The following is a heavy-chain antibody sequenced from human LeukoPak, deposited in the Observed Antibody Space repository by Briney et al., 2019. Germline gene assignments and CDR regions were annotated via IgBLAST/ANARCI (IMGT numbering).Heavy chain of an antibody. J-gene: IGHJ4*02. CDR2: IKGDGSDK. Sequence: PGGSLRLSCTASGFTFGSYWMNWVRQAPGKGLEWVAIIKGDGSDKNYVESVKGRFTVSRDNAKNSLYLQMNSLRAEDTAVYYCARDRGWYRLDYCGQGTLGTVSS. CDR3: ARDRGWYRLDY. D-gene: IGHD6-19*01. V-gene: IGHV3-7*01. CDR1: GFTFGSYW.